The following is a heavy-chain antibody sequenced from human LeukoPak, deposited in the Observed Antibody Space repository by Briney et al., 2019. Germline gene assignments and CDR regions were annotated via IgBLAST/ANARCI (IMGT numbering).Heavy chain of an antibody. D-gene: IGHD3-22*01. J-gene: IGHJ4*02. CDR3: ARSHYYDSSGYLSPRYFDY. V-gene: IGHV4-34*01. CDR2: INHSGST. CDR1: GGSFSGYY. Sequence: PSETLSLTCAVHGGSFSGYYWSLIRQPPGKGLEWIGEINHSGSTNYNPSLKSRVTISVDTSKNQFSLKLSSVTAADTAVYYCARSHYYDSSGYLSPRYFDYWGQGTLVTVSS.